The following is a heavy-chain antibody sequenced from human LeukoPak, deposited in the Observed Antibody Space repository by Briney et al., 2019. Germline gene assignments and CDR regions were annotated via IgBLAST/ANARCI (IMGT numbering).Heavy chain of an antibody. D-gene: IGHD6-19*01. Sequence: ASVKVSCKASGYTFTGYYMHWVRQAPGQGLEWMGWINPSSGGTNYAQKFQGRVTMTRDTSISTAYMELSRLRSDDTAVYYCARQGGWLPFDYWGQGTLVTVSS. CDR2: INPSSGGT. J-gene: IGHJ4*02. CDR1: GYTFTGYY. CDR3: ARQGGWLPFDY. V-gene: IGHV1-2*02.